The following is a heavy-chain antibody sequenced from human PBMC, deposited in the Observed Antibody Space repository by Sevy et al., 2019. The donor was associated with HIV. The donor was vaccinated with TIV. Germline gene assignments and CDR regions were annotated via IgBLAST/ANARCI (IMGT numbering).Heavy chain of an antibody. V-gene: IGHV3-15*01. CDR3: TTDFSGIDIVVVPAAMPYYYYGMDV. CDR2: IKSKTDGGTT. D-gene: IGHD2-2*01. Sequence: GGSLRLSCAASGFTFSNAWMSWVRQAPGKGLEWVGRIKSKTDGGTTDYAAPVKGGFTISRDDSKNTLYLQMNSLKTEATALYYCTTDFSGIDIVVVPAAMPYYYYGMDVWGQGTTVTVSS. CDR1: GFTFSNAW. J-gene: IGHJ6*02.